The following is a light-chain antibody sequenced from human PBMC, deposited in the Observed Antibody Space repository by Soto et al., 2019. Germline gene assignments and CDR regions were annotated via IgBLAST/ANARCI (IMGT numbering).Light chain of an antibody. Sequence: DIQLTQSPSFLSASVGDRVTITCRASQGISSYLAWYQQKPGKAPKLLIYAASTLQSGVPSRFSGSGSGTEFILTISSLQPEDFANYYCQQLNSYPRTFGGGTKVEIK. CDR1: QGISSY. V-gene: IGKV1-9*01. CDR2: AAS. CDR3: QQLNSYPRT. J-gene: IGKJ4*01.